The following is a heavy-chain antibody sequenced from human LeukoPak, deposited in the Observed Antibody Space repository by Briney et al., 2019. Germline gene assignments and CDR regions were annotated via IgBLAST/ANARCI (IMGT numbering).Heavy chain of an antibody. J-gene: IGHJ5*02. V-gene: IGHV5-51*01. Sequence: GESLKISCKGSGYSFTSYWIGWVRQMPGKGLEWMGIIYPGDSDTRYSPSFQGQVTISADKSISPAYLQWSSLKASDTAMYYCARQAVLLWFGDNWFDPWGQGTLVTVSS. CDR3: ARQAVLLWFGDNWFDP. CDR2: IYPGDSDT. CDR1: GYSFTSYW. D-gene: IGHD3-10*01.